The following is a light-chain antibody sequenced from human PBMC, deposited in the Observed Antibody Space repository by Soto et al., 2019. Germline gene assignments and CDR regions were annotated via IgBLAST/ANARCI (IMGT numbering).Light chain of an antibody. CDR2: GAS. V-gene: IGKV3-15*01. J-gene: IGKJ4*01. CDR3: QQYNNWPQLT. Sequence: EIVMTQSPATLSVSPGERATLSCRASQSVSSNLAWYQQKPGQAPRLLIYGASTRATGIPARFSGSGSGTDLTLTISCLQSEDCAVYYCQQYNNWPQLTFGGGTKVEIK. CDR1: QSVSSN.